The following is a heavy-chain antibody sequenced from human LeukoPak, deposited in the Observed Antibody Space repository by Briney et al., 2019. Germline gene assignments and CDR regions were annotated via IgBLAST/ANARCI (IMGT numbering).Heavy chain of an antibody. J-gene: IGHJ3*02. Sequence: GGSLRLSCAASGFTFSDYYMSWIRQAPGKGLEWLANIKEDGGKENYVDSVKGRFTISRDNAKNSVYLQLNSLRVEDTALYYCTRDRAYSAFDIWGQGTMVTVSS. CDR1: GFTFSDYY. V-gene: IGHV3-7*01. D-gene: IGHD4-11*01. CDR2: IKEDGGKE. CDR3: TRDRAYSAFDI.